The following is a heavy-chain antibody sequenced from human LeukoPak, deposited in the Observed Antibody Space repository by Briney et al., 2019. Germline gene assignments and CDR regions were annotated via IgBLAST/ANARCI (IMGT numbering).Heavy chain of an antibody. CDR2: IYHSGST. J-gene: IGHJ6*02. Sequence: SETLSLTCAVSGGSISSSNWWSWVRQPPGKGLEWIGEIYHSGSTNYNPSLKSRVTISVDKSKNQFSLKLSSVTAADTAVYYCARGFRRYYGSGSYPPPYYYYGMDVWGQGTTVTVSS. V-gene: IGHV4-4*02. CDR1: GGSISSSNW. CDR3: ARGFRRYYGSGSYPPPYYYYGMDV. D-gene: IGHD3-10*01.